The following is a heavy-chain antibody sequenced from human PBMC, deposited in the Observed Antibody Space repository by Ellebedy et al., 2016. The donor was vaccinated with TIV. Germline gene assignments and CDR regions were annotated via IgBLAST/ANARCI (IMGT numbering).Heavy chain of an antibody. CDR1: GFTFSSYA. Sequence: GESLKISXAASGFTFSSYAMHWVRQAPGKGLEWVAVISYDGSNKYYADSVKGRFTISRDNSKNTLYLQMNSLRAEDTAVYYCARDGGVGGGYCSSTSCRRRPKYYYYYMDVWGKGTTVTVSS. D-gene: IGHD2-2*01. CDR3: ARDGGVGGGYCSSTSCRRRPKYYYYYMDV. J-gene: IGHJ6*03. CDR2: ISYDGSNK. V-gene: IGHV3-30-3*01.